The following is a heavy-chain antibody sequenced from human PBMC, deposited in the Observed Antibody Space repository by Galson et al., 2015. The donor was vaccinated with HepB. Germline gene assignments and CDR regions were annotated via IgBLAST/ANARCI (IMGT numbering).Heavy chain of an antibody. CDR3: AKKCYYASSFHYDLFDY. V-gene: IGHV3-23*01. Sequence: SLRLSCAASGFTFSSHAMSWVRQAPGKGLELVSVMSGSTDSTTYTDSVKGRFTISRDNSKNTLYLQMNSLKAEDTAIYYCAKKCYYASSFHYDLFDYWGQGPLVTVSS. D-gene: IGHD3-22*01. CDR1: GFTFSSHA. J-gene: IGHJ4*02. CDR2: MSGSTDST.